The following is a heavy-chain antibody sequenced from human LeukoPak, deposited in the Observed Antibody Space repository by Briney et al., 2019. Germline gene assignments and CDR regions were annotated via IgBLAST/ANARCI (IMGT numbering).Heavy chain of an antibody. CDR1: GYTSTSYA. V-gene: IGHV1-69*05. CDR3: ARGLWFGEGGGFKNYYYYMDV. Sequence: SVKVSCKASGYTSTSYAMNWVRQAPGQGLEWMGRIIPIFGTPTYAQKFQGRVTITTDESTTTAYMELRSLRSEDTAVYYCARGLWFGEGGGFKNYYYYMDVWAKGTTVTVSS. CDR2: IIPIFGTP. D-gene: IGHD3-10*01. J-gene: IGHJ6*03.